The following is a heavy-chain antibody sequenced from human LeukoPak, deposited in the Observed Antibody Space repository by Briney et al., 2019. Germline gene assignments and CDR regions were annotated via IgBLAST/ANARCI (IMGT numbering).Heavy chain of an antibody. CDR2: ISAYNGNT. CDR3: ARDHYYDYYYGMDV. V-gene: IGHV1-18*01. D-gene: IGHD3-10*01. Sequence: GASVKVSCKASGYTFTSYGISWVRQAPGQGLEWMGWISAYNGNTNYAQKLQGRVTMTTDTPSSTAYMELRSLRSDDTAVYYCARDHYYDYYYGMDVWGQGTTVTVSS. CDR1: GYTFTSYG. J-gene: IGHJ6*02.